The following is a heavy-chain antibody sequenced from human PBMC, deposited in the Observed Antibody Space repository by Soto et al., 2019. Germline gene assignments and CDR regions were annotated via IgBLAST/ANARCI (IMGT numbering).Heavy chain of an antibody. CDR2: IKSKTDGGTT. CDR3: TTRLRFLEWLIDY. CDR1: GFTFSNAW. Sequence: GGSLRLSCAASGFTFSNAWMNWVRQAPGKGLEWVGRIKSKTDGGTTDYAAPVKGRFTISRDDSKNTLYLQMNSLKTEDTAVYYCTTRLRFLEWLIDYWGQGTLVTVSS. V-gene: IGHV3-15*07. J-gene: IGHJ4*02. D-gene: IGHD3-3*01.